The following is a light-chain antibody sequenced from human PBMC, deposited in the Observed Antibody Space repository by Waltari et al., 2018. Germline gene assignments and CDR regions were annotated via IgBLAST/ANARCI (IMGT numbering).Light chain of an antibody. V-gene: IGKV3-20*01. CDR1: QTVRTTY. Sequence: DIVLTQSPGTLSLSPAERGTLSCRASQTVRTTYLAWYQQKPGQAPTLLISGASSMATGIPDRFSGSGSGTDFCLTISSLEPEDFAVYYCQQYDISPLTFGGGTKVEIK. J-gene: IGKJ4*01. CDR3: QQYDISPLT. CDR2: GAS.